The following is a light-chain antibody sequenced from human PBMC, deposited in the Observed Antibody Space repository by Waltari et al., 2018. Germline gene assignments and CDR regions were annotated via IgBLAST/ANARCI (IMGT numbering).Light chain of an antibody. V-gene: IGKV3-20*01. CDR3: QQFSTSPWT. CDR1: QGVSSTF. CDR2: GAS. J-gene: IGKJ1*01. Sequence: EIVLTQSPGTLSLSPGERATLSCVASQGVSSTFFAWYQQKHGQAPRILIYGASSRAAGIPDRFSGSASGTHFTLTISRLEPEDFAVYYCQQFSTSPWTFGQGTKVEFK.